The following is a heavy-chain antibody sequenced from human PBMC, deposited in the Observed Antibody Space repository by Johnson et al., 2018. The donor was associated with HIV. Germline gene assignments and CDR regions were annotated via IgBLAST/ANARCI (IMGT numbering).Heavy chain of an antibody. CDR2: ISYDGSNK. V-gene: IGHV3-30*03. D-gene: IGHD1-26*01. CDR1: GFSFSSYG. J-gene: IGHJ3*02. CDR3: ARVGADAFDI. Sequence: QVQLVESGGGVVQPGKSLRLSCVASGFSFSSYGMHWVRQAPGKGLEWVALISYDGSNKYYADSVKGRFTISRDNSKNTLYLQMNSLRAEDTAVYYCARVGADAFDIWGQGTMVTVSS.